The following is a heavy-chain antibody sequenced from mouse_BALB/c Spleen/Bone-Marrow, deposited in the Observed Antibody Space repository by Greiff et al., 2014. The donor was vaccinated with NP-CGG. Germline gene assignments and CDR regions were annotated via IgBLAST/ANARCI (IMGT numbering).Heavy chain of an antibody. CDR3: ARDYGSRHYFDY. CDR2: IWTGGTT. Sequence: VKLVESGPGLVAPSQSLSITCTVSGFSLTSYGVHWVRQPPGKGLEWLGVIWTGGTTNYDSALMSRLSISKDNSESQVFLKMKSLQTDDTAIYYCARDYGSRHYFDYWGQGTTLTASS. J-gene: IGHJ2*01. CDR1: GFSLTSYG. D-gene: IGHD1-1*01. V-gene: IGHV2-9*02.